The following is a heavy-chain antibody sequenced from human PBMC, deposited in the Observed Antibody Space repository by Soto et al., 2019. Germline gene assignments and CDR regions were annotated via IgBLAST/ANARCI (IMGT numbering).Heavy chain of an antibody. J-gene: IGHJ4*02. CDR1: GDTFNFYS. Sequence: QVQLVQSGAEVKRPGSSVKVSCKASGDTFNFYSMNWVRQAPGLGIEWMGRVNPILSMSNYAQRFQGRVTMTEDKSTSTAYMELSGLRSEDTAIYYCATSYGSGYRAFDFWGQGALVTVSS. D-gene: IGHD3-10*01. V-gene: IGHV1-69*04. CDR2: VNPILSMS. CDR3: ATSYGSGYRAFDF.